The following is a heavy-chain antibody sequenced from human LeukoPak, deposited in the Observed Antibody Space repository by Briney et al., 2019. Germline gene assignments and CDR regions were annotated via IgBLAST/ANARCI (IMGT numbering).Heavy chain of an antibody. J-gene: IGHJ4*02. CDR2: INPNSGGT. D-gene: IGHD6-13*01. CDR1: GYTFTDYY. CDR3: ARRGAAAGTPAPFDY. V-gene: IGHV1-2*02. Sequence: ASVKVSCKASGYTFTDYYMHWLRQARGQGLEGMGWINPNSGGTNYAQKFRGRVTMTRDTSISTAYMELSRLRSEDTAGYYCARRGAAAGTPAPFDYWGQGTLVTVSS.